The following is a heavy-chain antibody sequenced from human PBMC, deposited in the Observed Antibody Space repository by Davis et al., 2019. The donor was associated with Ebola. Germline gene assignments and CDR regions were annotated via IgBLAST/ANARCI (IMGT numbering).Heavy chain of an antibody. CDR2: INHSGST. D-gene: IGHD3-10*01. V-gene: IGHV4-34*01. CDR1: GGSFSGYY. J-gene: IGHJ6*02. CDR3: ARGPQYYYGSGSNYYYYGMDV. Sequence: SETLSLTCAVYGGSFSGYYWTWIRQPPGKGLEWIGEINHSGSTNYNPSLKSRVTISVDTSKNQFSLKLSSVTAADTAVYYCARGPQYYYGSGSNYYYYGMDVWGQGTTVTVSS.